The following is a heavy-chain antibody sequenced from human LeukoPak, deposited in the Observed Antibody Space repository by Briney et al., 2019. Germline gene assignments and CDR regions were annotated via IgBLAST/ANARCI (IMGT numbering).Heavy chain of an antibody. CDR2: ISSNGGST. CDR1: GFTFSSYA. D-gene: IGHD3-10*01. CDR3: ASGWSYYDSGSFDY. J-gene: IGHJ4*02. Sequence: GGSLRLSCAASGFTFSSYAMHWVRQAPGKGLEYVSAISSNGGSTYYANSVKGRFTISRDNSKNTLYLQMGSLRAEDMAVYYCASGWSYYDSGSFDYWGQGTLVTVSS. V-gene: IGHV3-64*01.